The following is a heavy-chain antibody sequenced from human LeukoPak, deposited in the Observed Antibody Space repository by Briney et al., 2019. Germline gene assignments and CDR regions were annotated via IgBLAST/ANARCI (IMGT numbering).Heavy chain of an antibody. Sequence: SETLSLTCTVSGGSISSPTYYWAWIRQPPGKGLEWIGTIHYSGSTFYNPSLKSRVTISVDTSKNQFSLKLSSVTAADTAVYCVRLGGYYDPPGYWGQGTLVTVSS. D-gene: IGHD3-22*01. CDR3: VRLGGYYDPPGY. J-gene: IGHJ4*02. V-gene: IGHV4-39*01. CDR1: GGSISSPTYY. CDR2: IHYSGST.